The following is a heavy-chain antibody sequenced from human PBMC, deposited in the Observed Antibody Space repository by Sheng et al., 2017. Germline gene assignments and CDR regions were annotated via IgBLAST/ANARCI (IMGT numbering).Heavy chain of an antibody. V-gene: IGHV1-69*10. J-gene: IGHJ4*02. CDR3: ARGRGGERRNGYFDY. CDR2: ITPITGVA. CDR1: GGTYNTYS. Sequence: QARLVQSGAEVKKPGSSVKVSCKASGGTYNTYSISWVRQAPGQGLEWMGGITPITGVATYAEKFQGRGTITADRSTTTAYLELSSLRSEDTAVYYCARGRGGERRNGYFDYWGQGTLVTVSS. D-gene: IGHD7-27*01.